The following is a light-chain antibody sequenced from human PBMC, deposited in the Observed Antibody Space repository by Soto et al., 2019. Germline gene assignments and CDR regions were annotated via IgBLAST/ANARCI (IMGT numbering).Light chain of an antibody. CDR2: DAS. CDR1: QSVTNY. V-gene: IGKV3-20*01. CDR3: QQYGRSGT. Sequence: EIFLTQSPDTLSLSPGERATLSCRASQSVTNYIAWYQQRPGQAPRLLIYDASNRPGDIPGMLGGRGSRTDFTLTISRQEAEDFAVYYCQQYGRSGTFGQGTKVEIK. J-gene: IGKJ1*01.